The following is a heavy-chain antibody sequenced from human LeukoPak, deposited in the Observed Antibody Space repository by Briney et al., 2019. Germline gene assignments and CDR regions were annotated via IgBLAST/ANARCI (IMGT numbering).Heavy chain of an antibody. J-gene: IGHJ4*02. CDR3: ARHRIVAAGPIDY. CDR1: GGSISSSSYY. Sequence: SETLSLTCTVSGGSISSSSYYWGWIRQPPGKGLEWIGSIYYSGRNYYNPSLKSRVTISVDTSKNQFSLKLSSVPAADTAVYYCARHRIVAAGPIDYWGQGTLVTVSS. CDR2: IYYSGRN. D-gene: IGHD6-13*01. V-gene: IGHV4-39*01.